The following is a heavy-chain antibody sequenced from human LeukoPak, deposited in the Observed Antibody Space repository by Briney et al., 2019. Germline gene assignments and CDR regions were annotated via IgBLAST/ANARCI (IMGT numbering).Heavy chain of an antibody. CDR2: INPNNGGT. Sequence: ASVKVSCKASGYTFTAHYMHWVRQAPGQGLEWMGWINPNNGGTNYAQKFQGRVTISVDTSKNQFSLKLSSVTAADTAVYYCATQPRYDFWSGYYTGSYYYYYMDVWGKGTTVTVSS. V-gene: IGHV1-2*02. J-gene: IGHJ6*03. CDR1: GYTFTAHY. D-gene: IGHD3-3*01. CDR3: ATQPRYDFWSGYYTGSYYYYYMDV.